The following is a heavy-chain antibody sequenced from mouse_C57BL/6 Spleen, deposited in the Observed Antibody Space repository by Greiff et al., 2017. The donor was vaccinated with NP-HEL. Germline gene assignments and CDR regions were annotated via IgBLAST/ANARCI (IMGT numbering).Heavy chain of an antibody. V-gene: IGHV1-66*01. CDR1: GYSFTSYY. CDR3: ASTDYYGSSYGFAY. D-gene: IGHD1-1*01. CDR2: IYPGSGNT. Sequence: VQLVESGPELVKPGASVKISCKASGYSFTSYYIHWVKQRPGQGLEWIGWIYPGSGNTKYNEKFKGKATLTADTSSSTAYMQLSSLTSEDSAVYYCASTDYYGSSYGFAYWGQGTLVTVSA. J-gene: IGHJ3*01.